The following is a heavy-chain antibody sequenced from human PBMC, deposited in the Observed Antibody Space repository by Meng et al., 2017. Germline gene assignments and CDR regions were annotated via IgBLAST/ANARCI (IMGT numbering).Heavy chain of an antibody. Sequence: GESLKISCAASGFTFSSHYMSWARQAPGKGLEWVANIKQDGSKQYYVDSVKGRFTISRDNAKNSLFLQINSLRAEDTAVYYCAREAVIPTDDAFDIWGQGTMVTVSS. CDR2: IKQDGSKQ. CDR1: GFTFSSHY. V-gene: IGHV3-7*01. J-gene: IGHJ3*02. CDR3: AREAVIPTDDAFDI. D-gene: IGHD3-22*01.